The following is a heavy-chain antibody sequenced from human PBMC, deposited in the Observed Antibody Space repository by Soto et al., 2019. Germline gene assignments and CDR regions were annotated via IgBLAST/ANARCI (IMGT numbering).Heavy chain of an antibody. CDR3: ARQAGSNGYDYYYYYYYMDV. CDR1: GGSISSSSYY. V-gene: IGHV4-39*01. D-gene: IGHD5-12*01. CDR2: IYYSGST. Sequence: SETLSLTCTVSGGSISSSSYYWGWIRQPPGKGLEWIGSIYYSGSTYYNPSLKSRVTISVDTSKNQFSLKLSSVTAADTAVYYCARQAGSNGYDYYYYYYYMDVWGKGTTVTVSS. J-gene: IGHJ6*03.